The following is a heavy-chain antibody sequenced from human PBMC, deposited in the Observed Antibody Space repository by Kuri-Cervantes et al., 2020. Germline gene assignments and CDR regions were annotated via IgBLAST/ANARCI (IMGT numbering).Heavy chain of an antibody. CDR3: ARIRGMITFGAYHMDV. CDR1: GGSISSGDYY. Sequence: CTVSGGSISSGDYYWSWIRQPPGKALEWLALIDWDDDKYCSTSLKTRLTVSKDTSKNQVVLTMTNMDPVDTATYYCARIRGMITFGAYHMDVWGKGTTVTVSS. CDR2: IDWDDDK. V-gene: IGHV2-70*01. J-gene: IGHJ6*03. D-gene: IGHD3-16*01.